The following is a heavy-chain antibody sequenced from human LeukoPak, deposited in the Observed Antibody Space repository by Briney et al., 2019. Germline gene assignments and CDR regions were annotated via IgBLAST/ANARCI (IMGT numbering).Heavy chain of an antibody. V-gene: IGHV4-59*01. CDR3: ARDGYYGSGSYSDTY. J-gene: IGHJ4*02. Sequence: SETLSLTCTVYGGSFSGYYWSWIRQPPGKGLEWIGYIYYSGSTNYNPSLKSRVTISVDTSKNQFSLKLSSVTAADTAVYYCARDGYYGSGSYSDTYWGQGTLVTVSS. CDR1: GGSFSGYY. CDR2: IYYSGST. D-gene: IGHD3-10*01.